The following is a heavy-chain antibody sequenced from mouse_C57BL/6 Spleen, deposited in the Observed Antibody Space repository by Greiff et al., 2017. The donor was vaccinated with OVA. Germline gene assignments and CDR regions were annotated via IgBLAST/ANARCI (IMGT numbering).Heavy chain of an antibody. V-gene: IGHV5-9*01. CDR2: ISGGGGNT. J-gene: IGHJ2*01. D-gene: IGHD1-1*01. CDR1: GFTFSSYT. Sequence: EVMLVESGGGLVKPGGSLKLSCAASGFTFSSYTMSWVRQTPEKRLEWVATISGGGGNTYYPDSVTGRFTISRDNAKNTLYLQMSSLRSEDTALYYCARQNYGSSYYFDYWGQGTTLTVSS. CDR3: ARQNYGSSYYFDY.